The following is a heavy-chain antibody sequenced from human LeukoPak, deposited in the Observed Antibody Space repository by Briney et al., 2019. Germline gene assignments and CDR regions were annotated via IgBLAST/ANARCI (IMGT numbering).Heavy chain of an antibody. CDR1: GYTFTGYY. CDR2: IIPLLAIA. CDR3: ARVVVVAGVLDAFDI. D-gene: IGHD2-15*01. Sequence: SVKVSCKASGYTFTGYYMHWVRQAPGQGLEWLGGIIPLLAIANYAQKFQGRVTITTDESTSTAYMELSSLRSEDTAVYYCARVVVVAGVLDAFDIWGQGTKVAVSS. J-gene: IGHJ3*02. V-gene: IGHV1-69*05.